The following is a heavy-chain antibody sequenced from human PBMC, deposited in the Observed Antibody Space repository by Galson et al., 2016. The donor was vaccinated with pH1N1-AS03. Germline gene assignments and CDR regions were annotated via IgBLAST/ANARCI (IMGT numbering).Heavy chain of an antibody. CDR2: IWYDGSNK. CDR1: GFTFSTFA. CDR3: ARADGHNLVYAFDI. V-gene: IGHV3-33*08. J-gene: IGHJ3*02. D-gene: IGHD5-24*01. Sequence: SLRLSCAASGFTFSTFAISWLRQAPGKGLEWVAVIWYDGSNKYYADSVKGRFTISRDNSKNTLYLQMNSLRADDTAVYYCARADGHNLVYAFDIWGQGTMVTVSS.